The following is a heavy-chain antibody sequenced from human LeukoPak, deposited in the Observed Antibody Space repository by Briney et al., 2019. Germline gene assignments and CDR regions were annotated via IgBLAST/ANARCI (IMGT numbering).Heavy chain of an antibody. CDR3: ARAPLDYDILTGYYRVYYYYMDV. CDR2: IIPIFGTA. J-gene: IGHJ6*03. CDR1: GGTFSSYA. D-gene: IGHD3-9*01. Sequence: SVKVSCKASGGTFSSYAISWARQAPGQGLEWMGGIIPIFGTANYAQKFQGRVTITADESTSTAYMELSSLRSEDTAVYYCARAPLDYDILTGYYRVYYYYMDVWGKGTTVTVSS. V-gene: IGHV1-69*13.